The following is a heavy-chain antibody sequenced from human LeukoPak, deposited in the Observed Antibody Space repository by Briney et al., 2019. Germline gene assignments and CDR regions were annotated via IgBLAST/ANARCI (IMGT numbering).Heavy chain of an antibody. Sequence: GGSLRLSCAASGFTFNTYAMSWVRQAPGKGLEWVSGIGTSGSGTYYADSVKGRFTISRDNSKSSLYLLMNNLRAEDTAIYYCAKRNNREFDYWGQGTLVTVSS. CDR1: GFTFNTYA. J-gene: IGHJ4*02. V-gene: IGHV3-23*01. D-gene: IGHD1-14*01. CDR3: AKRNNREFDY. CDR2: IGTSGSGT.